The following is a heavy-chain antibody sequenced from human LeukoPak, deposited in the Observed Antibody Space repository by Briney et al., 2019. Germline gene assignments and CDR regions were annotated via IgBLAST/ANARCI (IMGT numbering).Heavy chain of an antibody. CDR1: GFTFSSYG. CDR2: ISYEGSNK. J-gene: IGHJ4*02. D-gene: IGHD1-26*01. V-gene: IGHV3-30*18. Sequence: GGSLRLSCAVSGFTFSSYGMHWVRQAPGKGLEWVAVISYEGSNKYYADSVKGRFTISRDNSKNTLYLQMNSLRAEDTAVYYCSKARIVGPPTPLRFWGQGTLVTVSS. CDR3: SKARIVGPPTPLRF.